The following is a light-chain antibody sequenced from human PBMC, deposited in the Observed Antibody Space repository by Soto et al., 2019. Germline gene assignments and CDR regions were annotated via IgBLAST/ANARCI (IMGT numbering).Light chain of an antibody. CDR2: AAS. Sequence: DIEMTQSPSSLSASLGDRVTITCRASQSISNYLNWYQHKPGKAPKLLIYAASSLQSGVPTRFSDSGSGTDFTLTISSLQPEDFATYYCQQRYHTPLTFGGGTKVEIK. V-gene: IGKV1-39*01. CDR1: QSISNY. CDR3: QQRYHTPLT. J-gene: IGKJ4*01.